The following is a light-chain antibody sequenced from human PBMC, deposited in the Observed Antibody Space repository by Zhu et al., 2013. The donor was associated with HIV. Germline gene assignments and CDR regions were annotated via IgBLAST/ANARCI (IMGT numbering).Light chain of an antibody. CDR2: GAS. V-gene: IGKV3-20*01. CDR3: QQYATVPYT. Sequence: EIVLTQSPAILSLSPGERATLSCRASQSFSSSYLAWYQQKPGQAPRLLIYGASSRATGIPDRFSGSGSGTDFSLTITSLEPEDFAVYSCQQYATVPYTFGQGTKLEVK. J-gene: IGKJ2*01. CDR1: QSFSSSY.